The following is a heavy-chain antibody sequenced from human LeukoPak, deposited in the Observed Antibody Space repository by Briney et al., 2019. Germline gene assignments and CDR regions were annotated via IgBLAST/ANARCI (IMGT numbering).Heavy chain of an antibody. V-gene: IGHV3-48*03. J-gene: IGHJ6*04. D-gene: IGHD1-14*01. CDR2: IGRYGVTT. CDR1: GFTLSTYE. CDR3: ATLSDRNFYYSYGLDV. Sequence: TGGSLRLSCAASGFTLSTYEMNWVRQAPGKGLEWVAYIGRYGVTTYYADSVKGRFTISGDNAKNSLNLQMNSLRAEDTAVYYCATLSDRNFYYSYGLDVWGKGTTVTVS.